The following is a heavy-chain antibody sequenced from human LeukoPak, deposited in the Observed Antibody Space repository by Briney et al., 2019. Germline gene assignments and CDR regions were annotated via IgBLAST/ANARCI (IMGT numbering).Heavy chain of an antibody. J-gene: IGHJ4*02. CDR2: ISGSGGST. CDR1: GFTFSSYA. V-gene: IGHV3-23*01. Sequence: GGSLRLSCAASGFTFSSYAMNWVRQAPGKGLEWVSTISGSGGSTHYADSVKGRFTISRDNSKNTLYLQMNSLRAEDTAVYYCAKSCSSGWIYFDYWGQGTLVTVSS. D-gene: IGHD6-19*01. CDR3: AKSCSSGWIYFDY.